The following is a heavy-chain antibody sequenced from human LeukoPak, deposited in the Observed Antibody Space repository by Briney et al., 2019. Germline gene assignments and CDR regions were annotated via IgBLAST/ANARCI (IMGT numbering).Heavy chain of an antibody. CDR2: ISWNSGSI. CDR1: GFTFDDYA. CDR3: AKEGSSWSFDY. J-gene: IGHJ4*02. Sequence: QPGRSLRLSCAASGFTFDDYAMHWVRQAPGKGLEWVSGISWNSGSIGYADSVKGRFTISRDNAKNSLYLQMNSLRAEDMALYYCAKEGSSWSFDYWGQGTLVTVSS. D-gene: IGHD6-13*01. V-gene: IGHV3-9*03.